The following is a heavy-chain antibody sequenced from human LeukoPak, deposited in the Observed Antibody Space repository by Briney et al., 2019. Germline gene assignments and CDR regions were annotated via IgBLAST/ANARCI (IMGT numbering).Heavy chain of an antibody. J-gene: IGHJ5*02. V-gene: IGHV3-48*04. CDR3: ARGGQYSSNP. CDR2: ISSSSNTM. Sequence: GGSLRLSCAASGFTFSSYSMNWVRQAPGKGLEWVSYISSSSNTMYYADSVKGRFTISRDNAKNSLYLQMNSLRAEDTAVYYCARGGQYSSNPWGQGTLVTVSS. CDR1: GFTFSSYS. D-gene: IGHD6-13*01.